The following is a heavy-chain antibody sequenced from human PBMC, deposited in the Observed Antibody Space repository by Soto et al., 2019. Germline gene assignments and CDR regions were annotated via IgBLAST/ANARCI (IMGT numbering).Heavy chain of an antibody. CDR1: GYTFTSYG. V-gene: IGHV1-18*01. D-gene: IGHD3-10*01. CDR2: ISAYNGNT. J-gene: IGHJ3*02. Sequence: QVQLVQSGAEVKKPGASVKVSCKASGYTFTSYGISWVRQAPGQGLECMGWISAYNGNTNYAQKLQGRFTMTTDTSTSKAYMELRSLLSDDTAVYYCSSGITMVRGVLARDVNDAFDIWGQGTMVTGAS. CDR3: SSGITMVRGVLARDVNDAFDI.